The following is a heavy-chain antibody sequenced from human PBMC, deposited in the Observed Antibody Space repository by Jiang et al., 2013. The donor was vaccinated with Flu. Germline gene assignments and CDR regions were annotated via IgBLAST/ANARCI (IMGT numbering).Heavy chain of an antibody. D-gene: IGHD6-19*01. V-gene: IGHV3-30*18. CDR1: GFTFSTYA. CDR3: AKVHSSGWYHFDY. CDR2: ISPDRSNK. Sequence: VQLVESGGGVVQPGGSLRLSCAASGFTFSTYAMHWVRQAPGKGLEWVAVISPDRSNKNYADSVKGRFTISRDSSKNTLYLQMNSLRLDDTAVYYCAKVHSSGWYHFDYWGQGTLVTVSS. J-gene: IGHJ4*02.